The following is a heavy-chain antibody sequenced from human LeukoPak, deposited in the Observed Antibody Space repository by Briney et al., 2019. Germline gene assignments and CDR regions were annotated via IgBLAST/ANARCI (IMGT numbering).Heavy chain of an antibody. CDR2: IIPFLGTT. J-gene: IGHJ4*02. Sequence: GASVKVSCKASGGVFTTYAISWVRQAPGQGLELMGSIIPFLGTTNYAQKFQGRVTITADEPTRTAYMELTYVRSDDTAVYYCTIIPNVILFTHYFEYWGQGTLVTVSS. V-gene: IGHV1-69*11. D-gene: IGHD2-21*01. CDR3: TIIPNVILFTHYFEY. CDR1: GGVFTTYA.